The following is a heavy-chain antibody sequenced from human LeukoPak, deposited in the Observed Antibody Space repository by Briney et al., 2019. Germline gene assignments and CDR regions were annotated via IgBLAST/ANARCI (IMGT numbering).Heavy chain of an antibody. CDR2: IIPIFGTA. J-gene: IGHJ5*02. CDR3: ARNQDYCSSTSCGGWFDP. V-gene: IGHV1-69*13. Sequence: ASVKVSCKASGGTFSSYAISWMRQAPGQGLEWMGGIIPIFGTANYAQKFQGRVTITADESTSTAYMELSSLRSEDTAVYYCARNQDYCSSTSCGGWFDPWGQGTLVTVSS. CDR1: GGTFSSYA. D-gene: IGHD2-2*01.